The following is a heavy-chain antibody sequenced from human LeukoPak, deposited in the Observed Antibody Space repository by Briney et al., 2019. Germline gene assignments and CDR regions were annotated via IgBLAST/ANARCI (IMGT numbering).Heavy chain of an antibody. CDR1: GGSFSGYY. J-gene: IGHJ4*02. CDR3: AGSVWVTIDY. D-gene: IGHD3-3*01. CDR2: INHSGST. Sequence: SETLSLTCAVYGGSFSGYYWSGIRQPPGKGLEWIGEINHSGSTNYNPSLKSRVTISVDTSKNQFSLKLSSVTAADTAVYYCAGSVWVTIDYWGQGNLVTVSS. V-gene: IGHV4-34*01.